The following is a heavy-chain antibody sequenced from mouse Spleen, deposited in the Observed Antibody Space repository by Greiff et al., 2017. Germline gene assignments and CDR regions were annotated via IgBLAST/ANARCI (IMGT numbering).Heavy chain of an antibody. D-gene: IGHD2-5*01. CDR3: ARKHYSNPI. Sequence: VQLQQPGAELVKPGASVKLSCKASGYTFTSYWMQWVKQRPGQGLEWIGEIDPSDSYTNYNQKFKGKATLTVDTSSSTAYMQLSSLTSEDSAVYYCARKHYSNPIWGQGTLVTVSA. CDR2: IDPSDSYT. V-gene: IGHV1-50*01. J-gene: IGHJ3*01. CDR1: GYTFTSYW.